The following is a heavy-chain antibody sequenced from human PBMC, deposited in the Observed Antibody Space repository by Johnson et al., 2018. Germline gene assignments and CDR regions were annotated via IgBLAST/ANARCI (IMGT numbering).Heavy chain of an antibody. Sequence: QVQLQESGPGLVKPSEPXSLTCAGSGVSISSNGNYWGWIRQPPGKGLEWIGRIYHTGNTFYNPSLKRRVTISVDTSKNQFSLIVTSVTAADSAVYYCARYVGGDNSGFDIWGQGTLVTVSS. V-gene: IGHV4-39*07. CDR1: GVSISSNGNY. D-gene: IGHD4-23*01. CDR2: IYHTGNT. J-gene: IGHJ3*02. CDR3: ARYVGGDNSGFDI.